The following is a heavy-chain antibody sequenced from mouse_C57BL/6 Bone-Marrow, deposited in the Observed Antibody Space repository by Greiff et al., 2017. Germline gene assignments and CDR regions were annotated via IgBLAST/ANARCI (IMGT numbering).Heavy chain of an antibody. CDR2: FHPYNDDT. D-gene: IGHD2-1*01. J-gene: IGHJ2*01. V-gene: IGHV1-47*01. CDR3: ARGGNYGGYYFDY. CDR1: GYTFTTYP. Sequence: VQLQQSGAELVKPGASVKMSCKASGYTFTTYPIEWMKQNHGKSLEWIGNFHPYNDDTTYNEKFKGKATLTVEKSSRTVYLELSRLTSDDSAVYYCARGGNYGGYYFDYWGQGTTLTVSS.